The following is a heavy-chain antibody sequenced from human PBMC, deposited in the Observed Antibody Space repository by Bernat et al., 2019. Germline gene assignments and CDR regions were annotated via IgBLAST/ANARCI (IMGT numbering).Heavy chain of an antibody. Sequence: EVQLVESGGGLIQPGGSLRHSCAASGFTVSSNFITWVRQAPGKGLEWVSSISSSSSYKYYADSVKGRFTISRDNAKNSLNLQMNSLGAEDTAVYYCARVPIDIVVVPAAYLFDYWGQGTLVTVSS. V-gene: IGHV3-21*01. CDR1: GFTVSSNF. CDR2: ISSSSSYK. D-gene: IGHD2-2*01. CDR3: ARVPIDIVVVPAAYLFDY. J-gene: IGHJ4*02.